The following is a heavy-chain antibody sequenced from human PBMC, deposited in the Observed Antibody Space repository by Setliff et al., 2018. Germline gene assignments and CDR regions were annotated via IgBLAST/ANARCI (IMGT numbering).Heavy chain of an antibody. J-gene: IGHJ6*03. V-gene: IGHV4-4*08. D-gene: IGHD2-2*01. CDR3: AREPTRTGGFYYLDV. CDR2: VYTSGST. Sequence: SETLSLTCSVSGGSISPYYWIWIRQSPGKGLEWIGYVYTSGSTNYNPSLKSRVTISVDTSKNQFSLKLSSVTAADTAVYYCAREPTRTGGFYYLDVWGEGTTVTVSS. CDR1: GGSISPYY.